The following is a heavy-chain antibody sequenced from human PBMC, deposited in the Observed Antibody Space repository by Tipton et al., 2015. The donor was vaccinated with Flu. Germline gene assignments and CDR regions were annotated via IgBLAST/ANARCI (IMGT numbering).Heavy chain of an antibody. CDR1: GGSIRSYY. V-gene: IGHV4-59*12. D-gene: IGHD4/OR15-4a*01. CDR3: ARGGVLWCPRD. CDR2: IYYSGST. J-gene: IGHJ4*02. Sequence: TLSLTCTVSGGSIRSYYWSWIRQPPGKGLEWIGYIYYSGSTNYNPSLKSRVTLSIDTSKNQFSLRLSSVTAADTAVYYCARGGVLWCPRDWGQGTLVTVSS.